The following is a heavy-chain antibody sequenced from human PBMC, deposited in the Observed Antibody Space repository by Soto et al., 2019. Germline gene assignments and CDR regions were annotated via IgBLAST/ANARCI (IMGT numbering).Heavy chain of an antibody. CDR3: ARHRAYSGYAWHFDY. Sequence: PSETLSLTCAVYGGSFSGYYWSWIRQPPGKGLEWIGEINHSGSTNYNPSLKSRVTISVDTSKNQFSLKLSSVTAADTAVYYCARHRAYSGYAWHFDYWGQGTLVTVSS. D-gene: IGHD5-12*01. J-gene: IGHJ4*02. CDR1: GGSFSGYY. CDR2: INHSGST. V-gene: IGHV4-34*01.